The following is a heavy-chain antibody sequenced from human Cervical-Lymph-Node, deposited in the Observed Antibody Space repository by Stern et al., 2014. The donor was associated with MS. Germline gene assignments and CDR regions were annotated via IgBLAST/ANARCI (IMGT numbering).Heavy chain of an antibody. V-gene: IGHV3-72*01. D-gene: IGHD3-10*01. CDR2: SRNKANSYTT. CDR1: GFTLSDHY. Sequence: EVQLVESGGGLVQPGGSLRLSCAASGFTLSDHYIDWVRQVPGKGLEWVGRSRNKANSYTTEYAASVKGRFTISRDDSKNSLYLQMNSLKTEDTAVYYCTSPSRAGSDFDCWGQGTLVTVSS. J-gene: IGHJ4*02. CDR3: TSPSRAGSDFDC.